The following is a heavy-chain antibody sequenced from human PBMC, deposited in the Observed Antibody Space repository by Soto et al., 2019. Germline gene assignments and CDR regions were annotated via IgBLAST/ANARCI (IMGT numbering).Heavy chain of an antibody. J-gene: IGHJ4*02. CDR2: IYWDDDK. Sequence: QITLKESGPTLVKPTQTLTLTCTFSGFSLSTSGVCVGWIRQPPGKALEWLALIYWDDDKLYSPSLKSRLTINKDTSKSQVVLTMSYLDPVDTATYYCAHRLGYSSGTFGYWGQGTLVTVSS. CDR1: GFSLSTSGVC. CDR3: AHRLGYSSGTFGY. D-gene: IGHD6-19*01. V-gene: IGHV2-5*02.